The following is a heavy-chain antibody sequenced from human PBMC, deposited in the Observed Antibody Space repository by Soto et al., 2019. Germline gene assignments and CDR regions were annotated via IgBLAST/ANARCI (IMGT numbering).Heavy chain of an antibody. D-gene: IGHD3-9*01. Sequence: SETLSLTCTVSGGSISSGGYYWSWIRQHPGKGLEWIGYIYYSGSTYYNPSLKSRVTISVDTSKNQFSLKLSSVTAADTAVYYCARVYYDILTGYYDFDYWGQGTLVTVSS. CDR3: ARVYYDILTGYYDFDY. V-gene: IGHV4-31*03. J-gene: IGHJ4*02. CDR2: IYYSGST. CDR1: GGSISSGGYY.